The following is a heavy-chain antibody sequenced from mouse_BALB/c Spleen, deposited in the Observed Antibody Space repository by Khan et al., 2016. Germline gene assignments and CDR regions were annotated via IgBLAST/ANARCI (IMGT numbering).Heavy chain of an antibody. Sequence: EVQLQESGPGLVKPSQSLSLTCTVTGYSITSDYAWNWIRQFPGNKLEWMGYISYSGSTSYNPSLKSRISITRDTSKNQFFQRLNSVTTEDTATYNGAEELGWFAYWGQGTLVTVSA. CDR1: GYSITSDYA. D-gene: IGHD4-1*01. CDR2: ISYSGST. J-gene: IGHJ3*01. V-gene: IGHV3-2*02. CDR3: AEELGWFAY.